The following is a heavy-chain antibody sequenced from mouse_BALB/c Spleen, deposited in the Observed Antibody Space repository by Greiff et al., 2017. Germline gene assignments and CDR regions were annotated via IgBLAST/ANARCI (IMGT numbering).Heavy chain of an antibody. V-gene: IGHV3-2*02. Sequence: EVQLQESGPGLVKPSQSLSLTCTVTGYSITSDYAWNWIRQFPGNKLEWMGYISYSGSTSYNPSLKSRISITRDTSKNQFFLQLNSVTTEDTATYYCARSLYYGSSYVYFDYWGQGTTLTVSS. CDR2: ISYSGST. CDR1: GYSITSDYA. CDR3: ARSLYYGSSYVYFDY. J-gene: IGHJ2*01. D-gene: IGHD1-1*01.